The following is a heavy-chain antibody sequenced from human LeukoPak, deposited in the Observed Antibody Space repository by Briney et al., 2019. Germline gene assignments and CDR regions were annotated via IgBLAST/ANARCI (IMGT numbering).Heavy chain of an antibody. CDR3: ARLKDAVTIFDC. CDR2: IKEDGSDK. D-gene: IGHD4-17*01. V-gene: IGHV3-7*01. CDR1: GFTFSNYW. J-gene: IGHJ5*01. Sequence: PGGSLRLSCIASGFTFSNYWMSWVRQAPGKGLEWVASIKEDGSDKYYVDSVKGRFTISRDNTKNSLCVHMSSLRAEDTAVYYCARLKDAVTIFDCWGQGILVTVSS.